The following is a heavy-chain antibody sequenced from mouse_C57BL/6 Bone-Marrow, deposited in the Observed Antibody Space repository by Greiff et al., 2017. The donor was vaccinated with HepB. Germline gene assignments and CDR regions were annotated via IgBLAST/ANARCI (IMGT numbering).Heavy chain of an antibody. CDR1: GYTFTSYW. CDR2: IDPSDSYT. D-gene: IGHD2-3*01. Sequence: VQLQQPGAELVKPGASVKLSCKASGYTFTSYWMQWVKQRPGQGLEWIGEIDPSDSYTNYNQKFKGKATLTVDTSSSTAYIQLSSLTSEDSAVYYCAREIYDGYYYFDYWGQGTTLTVSS. CDR3: AREIYDGYYYFDY. J-gene: IGHJ2*01. V-gene: IGHV1-50*01.